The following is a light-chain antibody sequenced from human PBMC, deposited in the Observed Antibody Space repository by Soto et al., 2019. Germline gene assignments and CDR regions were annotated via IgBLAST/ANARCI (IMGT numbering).Light chain of an antibody. J-gene: IGKJ1*01. CDR2: DAS. Sequence: ETMMPKSPDTISVALVERATLSLRASQSLRSSLAWYQQKPGQATRLLIYDASTRATGIPARFSGSGSGTDFTLTISGLQSEDFAVHYCQQYNNWPQTCGQGTKVDIK. CDR3: QQYNNWPQT. CDR1: QSLRSS. V-gene: IGKV3-15*01.